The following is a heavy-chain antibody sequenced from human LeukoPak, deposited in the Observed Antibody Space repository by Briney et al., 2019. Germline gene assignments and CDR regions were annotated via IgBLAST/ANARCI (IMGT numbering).Heavy chain of an antibody. Sequence: SETLSLTCTVSGGSISSYYWSWIRQPPGKGLEWIGYIYYSGSTNYNPSLKSRVTISVDTSKNQFSLQLNSVTPEDTAVYYCACSVDTAISIDYWGQGTLVTVSS. CDR3: ACSVDTAISIDY. CDR2: IYYSGST. J-gene: IGHJ4*02. V-gene: IGHV4-59*12. CDR1: GGSISSYY. D-gene: IGHD5-18*01.